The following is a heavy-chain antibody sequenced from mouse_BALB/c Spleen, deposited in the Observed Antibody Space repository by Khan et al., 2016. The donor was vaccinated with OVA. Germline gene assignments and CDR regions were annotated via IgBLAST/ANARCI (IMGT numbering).Heavy chain of an antibody. V-gene: IGHV2-2*01. J-gene: IGHJ3*01. CDR3: ARNSYRYDFTY. D-gene: IGHD2-12*01. CDR2: IWSDGRT. Sequence: QVQLKESGPGVVQPSQSLSITCAVTGFSLSTYGIHWVRQSPGKGLEWLGLIWSDGRTDYNVPFISRLSITKDSSKSQVFFKMNSLQPDDTAISYCARNSYRYDFTYWGRGTLVTVSA. CDR1: GFSLSTYG.